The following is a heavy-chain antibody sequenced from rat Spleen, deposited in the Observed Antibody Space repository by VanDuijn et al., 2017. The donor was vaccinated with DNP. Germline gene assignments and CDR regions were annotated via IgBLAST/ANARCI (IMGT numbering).Heavy chain of an antibody. Sequence: EVQLVESGGGLVQPGRSLKLSCAASGFTFSNYYMAWVRQAPKKGLEWVATISNDGGSTYYRDSVKGRFTISRDNAKRILFLEMDSLRSEDTATYYCATGWVFDYWGQGVMVTVSS. V-gene: IGHV5-7*01. CDR1: GFTFSNYY. D-gene: IGHD1-11*01. J-gene: IGHJ2*01. CDR3: ATGWVFDY. CDR2: ISNDGGST.